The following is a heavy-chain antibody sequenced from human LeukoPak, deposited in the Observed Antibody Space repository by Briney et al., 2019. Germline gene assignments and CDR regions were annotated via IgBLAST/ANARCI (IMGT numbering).Heavy chain of an antibody. CDR2: IWYDGSNK. CDR1: GFTFSSYG. V-gene: IGHV3-33*01. CDR3: ARDYHDYGDYGFGPFDY. J-gene: IGHJ4*02. Sequence: GRSLRLSCAASGFTFSSYGMHWVRQAPGKGLEWVAVIWYDGSNKYYADSVKGRFTISRDNSKNTLYLQMNRLRAEDTAVYYCARDYHDYGDYGFGPFDYWGQGTLVTVSS. D-gene: IGHD4-17*01.